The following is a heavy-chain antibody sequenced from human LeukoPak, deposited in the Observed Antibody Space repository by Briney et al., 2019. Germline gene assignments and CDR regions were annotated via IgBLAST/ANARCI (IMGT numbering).Heavy chain of an antibody. V-gene: IGHV3-74*01. CDR2: INSDGSST. CDR1: GFTFSSYW. J-gene: IGHJ6*02. CDR3: ARDFSYDFWSGYAYYYYGMDV. Sequence: GGSLRLSCAASGFTFSSYWMHWVRQAPGKGLVWVSRINSDGSSTSYADSVKGRFAISRDNAKNTLYLQMNSLRAEDTAVYYCARDFSYDFWSGYAYYYYGMDVWGQGTTVTVSS. D-gene: IGHD3-3*01.